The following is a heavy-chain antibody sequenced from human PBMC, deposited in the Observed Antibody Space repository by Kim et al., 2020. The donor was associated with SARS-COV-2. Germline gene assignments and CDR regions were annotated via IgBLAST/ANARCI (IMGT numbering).Heavy chain of an antibody. Sequence: ASVKVSCKASGYTFTSYYMRWVRQAPGQGLEWMGRINPNCGSTNYAQKFQGRVTMTRDTSISTAYMELSRLRSDDTAVYYYARDGRTVFGVVIKSVSGPGQYWGQGTRVTVSS. V-gene: IGHV1-2*06. CDR1: GYTFTSYY. J-gene: IGHJ4*02. D-gene: IGHD3-3*01. CDR3: ARDGRTVFGVVIKSVSGPGQY. CDR2: INPNCGST.